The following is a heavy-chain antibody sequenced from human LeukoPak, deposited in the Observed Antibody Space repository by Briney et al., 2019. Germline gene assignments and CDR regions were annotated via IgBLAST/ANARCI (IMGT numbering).Heavy chain of an antibody. D-gene: IGHD2-21*02. Sequence: AASVKVSCKTPGFTFNTAVMQWVRQARGQRLAWIGWIVVGSGRTNYAQNFHERVTITRDMSTSTAYVELSSLRSEDTAVYYCAAGLIRGVVTSAGDYWGQGTLVTVSS. V-gene: IGHV1-58*02. J-gene: IGHJ4*02. CDR2: IVVGSGRT. CDR3: AAGLIRGVVTSAGDY. CDR1: GFTFNTAV.